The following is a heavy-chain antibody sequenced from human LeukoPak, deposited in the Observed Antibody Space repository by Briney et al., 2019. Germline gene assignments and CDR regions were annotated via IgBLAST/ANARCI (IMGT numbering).Heavy chain of an antibody. CDR1: GFTFSSYS. D-gene: IGHD3-10*01. Sequence: GGSLRLSCAASGFTFSSYSMNWVRQAPGKGLEWVSSISSSSSYIYYADSVKGRFTISRDNAKNSLYLQMNSLRAEDTAVYYCARVSYYYGSGSGGANDAFGIWGQGTMVTVSS. CDR2: ISSSSSYI. CDR3: ARVSYYYGSGSGGANDAFGI. V-gene: IGHV3-21*01. J-gene: IGHJ3*02.